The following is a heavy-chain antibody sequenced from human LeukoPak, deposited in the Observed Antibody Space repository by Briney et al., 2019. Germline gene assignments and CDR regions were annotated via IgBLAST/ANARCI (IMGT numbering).Heavy chain of an antibody. CDR3: AGGFGFLIES. J-gene: IGHJ4*02. CDR1: GFTFSTYY. Sequence: GGSLRLSCAASGFTFSTYYMAWVRQAPGKGLEWVANIKQDGSEKYYGGSVKGRFTISRDNARNSLYLQLNSLGVEDTAVYFCAGGFGFLIESWGQGALVTVSS. V-gene: IGHV3-7*04. CDR2: IKQDGSEK. D-gene: IGHD3-3*01.